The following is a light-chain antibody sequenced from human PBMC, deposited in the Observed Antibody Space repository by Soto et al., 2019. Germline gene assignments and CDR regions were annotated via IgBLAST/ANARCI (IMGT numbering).Light chain of an antibody. V-gene: IGLV1-47*01. CDR1: SSNIGNNH. Sequence: QSVLTQPPSAPGTPGQRVTISCSGSSSNIGNNHVYWYQQLAGTAPKLLMSETNQRPSGVPNRFTASKYGSSASLAISGLRSEDEAAYYCAAWDGGLSRPLFGGGTKLTVL. CDR3: AAWDGGLSRPL. J-gene: IGLJ3*02. CDR2: ETN.